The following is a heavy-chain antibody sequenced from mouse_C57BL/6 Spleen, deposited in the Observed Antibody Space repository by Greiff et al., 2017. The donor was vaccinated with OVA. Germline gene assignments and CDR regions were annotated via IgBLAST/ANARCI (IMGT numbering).Heavy chain of an antibody. CDR2: ISYDGSN. Sequence: VQLQQSGPGLVKPSQSLSLTCSVTGYSITSGYYWNWIRQFPGNNLEWMGYISYDGSNNYNPSLKNRISITRDTSKNQFFLKLNSVTTEDTATYYCARGGTYYAMDYWGQGTSVTVSS. J-gene: IGHJ4*01. CDR1: GYSITSGYY. D-gene: IGHD3-3*01. V-gene: IGHV3-6*01. CDR3: ARGGTYYAMDY.